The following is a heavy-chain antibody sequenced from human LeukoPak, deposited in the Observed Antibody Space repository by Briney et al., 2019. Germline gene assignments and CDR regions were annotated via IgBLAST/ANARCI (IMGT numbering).Heavy chain of an antibody. Sequence: GGSLRLSCAVSGLSFSNYWMHWVSQAPGKGLVWVSRISNDGTSTSYADSVKGRFTISRDNSKNTLYLQMNSLRAEDTAVYYCAKDRAWVIDYWGQGTLVTVSS. V-gene: IGHV3-74*01. D-gene: IGHD3-10*01. CDR1: GLSFSNYW. CDR3: AKDRAWVIDY. CDR2: ISNDGTST. J-gene: IGHJ4*02.